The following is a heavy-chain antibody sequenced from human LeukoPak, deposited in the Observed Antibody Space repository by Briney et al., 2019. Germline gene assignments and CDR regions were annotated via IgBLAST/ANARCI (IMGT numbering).Heavy chain of an antibody. CDR2: ISGGGADT. CDR1: GFTFTRYA. V-gene: IGHV3-23*01. Sequence: PGGSLRLSCAASGFTFTRYALSWVRQAPGKGLEWVSAISGGGADTFYADSVKGRFTISTDISKKTLYLQMSSLRAEDTAVYYCAKGLFSTSLDFELWGQGTLVTVSS. CDR3: AKGLFSTSLDFEL. J-gene: IGHJ4*02.